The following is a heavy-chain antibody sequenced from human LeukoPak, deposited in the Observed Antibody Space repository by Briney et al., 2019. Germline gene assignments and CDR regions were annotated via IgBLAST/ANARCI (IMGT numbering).Heavy chain of an antibody. CDR3: ARHVWLQPFDY. J-gene: IGHJ4*02. CDR1: GGSMNSYY. V-gene: IGHV4-59*08. Sequence: SETLSLTCSVSGGSMNSYYWSWIRQSPGKGLEWIGYIYYSGSTNYSPSLKSRVTISVDTSKNQFSLKLSSVTAADTAVYYCARHVWLQPFDYWGQGTLVTVSS. CDR2: IYYSGST. D-gene: IGHD3-9*01.